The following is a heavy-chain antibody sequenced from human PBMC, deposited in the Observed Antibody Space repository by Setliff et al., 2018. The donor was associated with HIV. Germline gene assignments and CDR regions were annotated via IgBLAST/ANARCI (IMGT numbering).Heavy chain of an antibody. J-gene: IGHJ3*02. CDR1: GDSISSGGYY. Sequence: SETLSLTCTVSGDSISSGGYYWSWIRQPAGQGLEWIGRIYTSGNTNYNPSTNYNPSLKSRIAISLETSRNQFSLRVSSVTATDTAVYYCTRQSPVAGSGSFDIWGQGTMVTVSS. V-gene: IGHV4-61*02. CDR3: TRQSPVAGSGSFDI. CDR2: IYTSGNTNYNPST. D-gene: IGHD6-19*01.